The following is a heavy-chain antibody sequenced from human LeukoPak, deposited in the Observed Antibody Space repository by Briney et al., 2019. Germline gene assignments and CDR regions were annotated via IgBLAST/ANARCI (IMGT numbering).Heavy chain of an antibody. V-gene: IGHV1-69*13. CDR2: IIPIFGTA. D-gene: IGHD3-22*01. CDR3: ARDGDYDSTGQPDAFDI. Sequence: GASVKVSCKASGGTFSSYAINWVRQAPGQGLEWMGGIIPIFGTANYAQKFQGRVTITADESTSTAYMELSSLRSEDTAVYYCARDGDYDSTGQPDAFDIWGQGTMVTVSS. J-gene: IGHJ3*02. CDR1: GGTFSSYA.